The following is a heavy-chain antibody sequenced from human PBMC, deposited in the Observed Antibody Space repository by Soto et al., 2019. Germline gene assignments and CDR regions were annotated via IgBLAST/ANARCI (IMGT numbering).Heavy chain of an antibody. Sequence: SETLSLTCTVSGGSISSSSYYWGWIRQPPGKGLEWIGYIYYSGSTNYNPSLKSRVTISVDTSKNQFPLKLSSVTAADTAVYYCARHFYCSSTSCPNYYYYYYMAVWGKGTTVTVSS. D-gene: IGHD2-2*01. J-gene: IGHJ6*03. CDR2: IYYSGST. CDR1: GGSISSSSYY. V-gene: IGHV4-61*05. CDR3: ARHFYCSSTSCPNYYYYYYMAV.